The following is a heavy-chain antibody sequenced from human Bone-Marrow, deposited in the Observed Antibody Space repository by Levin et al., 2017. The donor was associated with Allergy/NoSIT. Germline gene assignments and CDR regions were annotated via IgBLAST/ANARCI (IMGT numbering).Heavy chain of an antibody. CDR3: ATSARYYYGSGRESPEGY. D-gene: IGHD3-10*01. J-gene: IGHJ4*02. CDR1: GYTLTELS. CDR2: FDPEDGET. V-gene: IGHV1-24*01. Sequence: GESLKISCKVSGYTLTELSMHWVRQAPGKGLEWMGGFDPEDGETIYAQKFQGRVTMTEDTSTDTAYMELSSLRSEDTAVYYCATSARYYYGSGRESPEGYWGQGTLVTVSS.